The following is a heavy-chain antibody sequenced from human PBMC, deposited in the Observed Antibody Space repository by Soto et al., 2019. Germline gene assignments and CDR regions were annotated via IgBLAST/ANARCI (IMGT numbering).Heavy chain of an antibody. V-gene: IGHV3-21*01. J-gene: IGHJ5*02. CDR3: AKVGVLRTKFRGFDL. CDR1: GFAFQTYT. CDR2: ITISGNYI. Sequence: EGQLVESGGGLVKPCGSLRLSCAASGFAFQTYTMEWLRQPPGKGLEWVSSITISGNYIYYADSVKGRFTISRDNGRNSVYLQMNSLRAEDTAVYSCAKVGVLRTKFRGFDLWGQGTLVTVSS. D-gene: IGHD2-8*01.